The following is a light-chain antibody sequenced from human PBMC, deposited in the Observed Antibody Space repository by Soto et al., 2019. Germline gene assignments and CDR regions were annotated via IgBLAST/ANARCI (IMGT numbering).Light chain of an antibody. V-gene: IGKV3-15*01. CDR1: QRVGGD. CDR2: GAS. CDR3: QQYNNWPLT. J-gene: IGKJ4*01. Sequence: ETVVTQSPATLSVSPGQGATLSCRASQRVGGDLAWYQQKPGQAPRLLIYGASARATAIPGRFSGSGSGTEFTLTISSLQSEDSAVYYCQQYNNWPLTFGGGTKVDIK.